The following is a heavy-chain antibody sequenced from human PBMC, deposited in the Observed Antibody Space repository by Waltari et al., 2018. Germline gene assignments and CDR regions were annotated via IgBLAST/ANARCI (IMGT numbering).Heavy chain of an antibody. Sequence: QVQLQESGPGLVKPSETLSLTCTVSGGSISSYYWSWIRQPPGKGLEWIGYIYYSGSTNDNPSLKSRVTISVDTSKNQFSLKLSSVTAADTAVYYCARDNGDYHGSGSYSYFDYWGQGTLVTVSS. CDR1: GGSISSYY. D-gene: IGHD3-10*01. V-gene: IGHV4-59*01. CDR2: IYYSGST. J-gene: IGHJ4*02. CDR3: ARDNGDYHGSGSYSYFDY.